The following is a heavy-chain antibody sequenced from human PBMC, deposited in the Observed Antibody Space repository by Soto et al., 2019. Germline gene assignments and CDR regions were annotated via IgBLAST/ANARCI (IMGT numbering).Heavy chain of an antibody. D-gene: IGHD5-12*01. CDR3: AKGDNLGPKTGYAFDP. J-gene: IGHJ5*02. CDR2: TYFRSKWYN. V-gene: IGHV6-1*01. CDR1: GDSVSSNTAS. Sequence: SHPLSLTFAISGDSVSSNTASWNWIRQSPSIGLEWLGRTYFRSKWYNDYAVSVKSRIIINPDTSNNQFSLQLNSVTPEDTAVYFCAKGDNLGPKTGYAFDPWGQGIMVTVSS.